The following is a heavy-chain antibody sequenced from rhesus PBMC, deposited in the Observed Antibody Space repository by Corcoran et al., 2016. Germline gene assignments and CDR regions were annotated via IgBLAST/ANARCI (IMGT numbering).Heavy chain of an antibody. CDR3: ARDRIAAAGGFDY. Sequence: QLQLQESGPGLVKPSETLSVTCAVSGGSISSSYWSWIRQAPGKGLEWIGYIYGSSGSTNYNPSLKNRVTISKDASKNQFSLKLSSVTAADTAVYYCARDRIAAAGGFDYWGQGVLVTVSS. V-gene: IGHV4-169*02. CDR1: GGSISSSY. J-gene: IGHJ4*01. CDR2: IYGSSGST. D-gene: IGHD6-25*01.